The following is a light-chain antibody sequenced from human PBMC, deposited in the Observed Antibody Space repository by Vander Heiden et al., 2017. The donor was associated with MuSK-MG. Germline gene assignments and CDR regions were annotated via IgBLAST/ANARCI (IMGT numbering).Light chain of an antibody. CDR3: QQDGSSPHT. V-gene: IGKV3-20*01. CDR1: QSVSSSY. Sequence: EIVLTQSPGTLSLSPGERATLSCRASQSVSSSYLAWYQQKPGQAPRLLIYGASSRATGIPDRFSGSGSGTDFTLTISRLEPEDFAVYYCQQDGSSPHTFGQGTLLEIK. CDR2: GAS. J-gene: IGKJ5*01.